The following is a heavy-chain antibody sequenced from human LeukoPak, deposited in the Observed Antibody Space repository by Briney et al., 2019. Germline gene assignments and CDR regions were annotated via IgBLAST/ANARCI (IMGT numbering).Heavy chain of an antibody. CDR3: AREASSGWYVPMYYYYGMDV. V-gene: IGHV3-7*01. CDR2: IKQDGSEK. CDR1: GLTFSSYW. D-gene: IGHD6-19*01. Sequence: GGSLRLSCAASGLTFSSYWMSWVRQAPGKGLEWVANIKQDGSEKYYVDSVKGRFTISRDNAKNSLYLQMNSLRAEDTAVYYCAREASSGWYVPMYYYYGMDVWGQGTTVTVSS. J-gene: IGHJ6*02.